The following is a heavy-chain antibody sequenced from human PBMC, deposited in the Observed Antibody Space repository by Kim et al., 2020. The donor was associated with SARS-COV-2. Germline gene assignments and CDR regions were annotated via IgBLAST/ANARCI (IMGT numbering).Heavy chain of an antibody. D-gene: IGHD3-3*01. CDR3: AREGVWEWYDFWSGYYDY. J-gene: IGHJ4*02. Sequence: KSRVNISVDTSKNQFSLKLSSVTAADTAVYYCAREGVWEWYDFWSGYYDYWGQGTLVTVSS. V-gene: IGHV4-31*02.